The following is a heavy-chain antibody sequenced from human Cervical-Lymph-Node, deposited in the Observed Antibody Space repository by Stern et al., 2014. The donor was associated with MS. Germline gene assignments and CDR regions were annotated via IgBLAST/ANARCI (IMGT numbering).Heavy chain of an antibody. D-gene: IGHD2-15*01. J-gene: IGHJ4*02. CDR3: ATDWEYCSGGSCYSVPLGY. V-gene: IGHV1-24*01. CDR1: GYTLTELS. CDR2: FDPEDGAT. Sequence: VQLVESGAEVKKPGASVKGSCKVSGYTLTELSMHWVRQAPGKGLERMGGFDPEDGATIYAQKFQGRVTLTGDTSAHTAYMELSSLRSEDTAVYYCATDWEYCSGGSCYSVPLGYWGQGTLITVSS.